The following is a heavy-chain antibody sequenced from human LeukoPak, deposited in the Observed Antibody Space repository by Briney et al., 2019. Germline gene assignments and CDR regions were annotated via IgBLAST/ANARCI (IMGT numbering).Heavy chain of an antibody. Sequence: PGGSLRLSCAASGFTFGSYSMNWVRQAPGKGLQWVSSISSGSGYIYYADSVKGRFTIPRDNAKNSLYLQMNGLRGEDTAVYYCARGDGATPPDVFDIWGQGTMVTVSS. V-gene: IGHV3-21*01. D-gene: IGHD3-10*01. CDR1: GFTFGSYS. J-gene: IGHJ3*02. CDR3: ARGDGATPPDVFDI. CDR2: ISSGSGYI.